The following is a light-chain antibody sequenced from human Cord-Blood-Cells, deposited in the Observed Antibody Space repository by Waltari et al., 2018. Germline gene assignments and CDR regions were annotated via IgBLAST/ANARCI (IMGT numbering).Light chain of an antibody. Sequence: DIQMTQSPSTLSASVGDRVTTTCRASQSISSWLAWYQQKPGKAPKLLIYDASSLESGVPSRFSGSGSGTEFTLTISSLQPDDFATYYCQQYNSYIFTFGPGTKVDIK. CDR3: QQYNSYIFT. CDR1: QSISSW. CDR2: DAS. V-gene: IGKV1-5*01. J-gene: IGKJ3*01.